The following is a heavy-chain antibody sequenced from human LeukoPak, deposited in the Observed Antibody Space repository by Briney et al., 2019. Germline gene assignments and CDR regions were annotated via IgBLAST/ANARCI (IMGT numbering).Heavy chain of an antibody. Sequence: PGGSLRLSCAASGFTFSSYAMSWVRQAPGKGLEWVSAISGSGGSTYYADSVKGRFTISRDNSKNTLYLQMNSLRAEDTAVYYCAKELPLRGSYYHDSSGLNWFDPWGQGTLVTVSS. D-gene: IGHD3-22*01. J-gene: IGHJ5*02. CDR2: ISGSGGST. CDR3: AKELPLRGSYYHDSSGLNWFDP. V-gene: IGHV3-23*01. CDR1: GFTFSSYA.